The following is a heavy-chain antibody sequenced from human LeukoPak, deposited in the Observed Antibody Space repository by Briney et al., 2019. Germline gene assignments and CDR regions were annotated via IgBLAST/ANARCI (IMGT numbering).Heavy chain of an antibody. CDR2: IYFGGTT. CDR1: GFTVSSNY. D-gene: IGHD5/OR15-5a*01. CDR3: ARGDGVYVY. V-gene: IGHV3-53*01. Sequence: GGSLRLSCAASGFTVSSNYMTWVRQAQGQGLEWVSVIYFGGTTYFADSVKGRFTISRDNSKNTVYLQMNSLRVEDTAVYYCARGDGVYVYWGQGTLVTVSS. J-gene: IGHJ4*02.